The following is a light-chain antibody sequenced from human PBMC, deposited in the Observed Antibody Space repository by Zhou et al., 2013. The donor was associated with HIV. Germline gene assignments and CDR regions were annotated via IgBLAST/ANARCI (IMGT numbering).Light chain of an antibody. J-gene: IGKJ5*01. CDR1: QSVSIN. Sequence: EIVMTQSPATLSVSPGERVSLSCRASQSVSINLAWYQQKPGQAPRLLIYGASTRATGIPARFSGSGSGTEFTLTISSLQSEDFAVYYCQQYNNWAITFGQGTRL. CDR3: QQYNNWAIT. V-gene: IGKV3-15*01. CDR2: GAS.